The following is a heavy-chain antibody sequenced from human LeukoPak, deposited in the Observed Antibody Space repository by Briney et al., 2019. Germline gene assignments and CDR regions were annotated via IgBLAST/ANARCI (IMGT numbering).Heavy chain of an antibody. CDR1: GYTFTVYY. Sequence: ASVRVSFKASGYTFTVYYMHWVRQAPGQGGERMGWINPKSGDTKYAQKFQGRVTMTWDTSISPAYMELSRLRSDDTAVYYCATQRGSFLWGTDFDYWGQGTLVTVSS. J-gene: IGHJ4*02. V-gene: IGHV1-2*02. CDR3: ATQRGSFLWGTDFDY. CDR2: INPKSGDT. D-gene: IGHD3-16*01.